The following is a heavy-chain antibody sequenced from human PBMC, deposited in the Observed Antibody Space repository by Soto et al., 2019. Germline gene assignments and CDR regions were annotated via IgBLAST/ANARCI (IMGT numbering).Heavy chain of an antibody. CDR1: GFTFSSYT. Sequence: EVQLVESGGGLVKPGGSLRLSCAASGFTFSSYTMNWVRQAPGKGLEWVSSISSSSSYIDYADSVKGRFPISRDNAKNSLYLQMNSLRAEDTAVYYCARDQPGYSYGYGLGYWGQGTLVTVPS. D-gene: IGHD5-18*01. CDR3: ARDQPGYSYGYGLGY. CDR2: ISSSSSYI. J-gene: IGHJ4*02. V-gene: IGHV3-21*01.